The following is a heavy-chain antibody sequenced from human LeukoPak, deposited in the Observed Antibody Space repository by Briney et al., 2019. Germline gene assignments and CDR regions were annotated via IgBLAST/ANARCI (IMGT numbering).Heavy chain of an antibody. V-gene: IGHV3-48*04. CDR1: GLTFSNIW. CDR3: ARVTAPPDYGDLDY. CDR2: ISSGSSTI. J-gene: IGHJ4*02. D-gene: IGHD4-17*01. Sequence: GGSLRLSCAASGLTFSNIWMTWVRQAPGKGLEWVSYISSGSSTIYYADSVRGRFTVSRDNGKRSLFLNMNSLRAEDTAVYYCARVTAPPDYGDLDYWGQGTLVTVSS.